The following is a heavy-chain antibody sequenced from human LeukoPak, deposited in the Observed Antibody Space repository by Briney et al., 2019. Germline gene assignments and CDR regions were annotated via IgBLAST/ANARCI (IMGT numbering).Heavy chain of an antibody. Sequence: SETLSLTCTASGGSISSGGYYWSWIRQHPGKGLEWIGYIYYSGSTYYNPSLKSRVTISVDTSKNQFSLKLSSVTAADTAVYYCARDRGHYGDIGAFDIWGQGTMVTVSS. V-gene: IGHV4-31*03. CDR2: IYYSGST. CDR1: GGSISSGGYY. J-gene: IGHJ3*02. D-gene: IGHD4-17*01. CDR3: ARDRGHYGDIGAFDI.